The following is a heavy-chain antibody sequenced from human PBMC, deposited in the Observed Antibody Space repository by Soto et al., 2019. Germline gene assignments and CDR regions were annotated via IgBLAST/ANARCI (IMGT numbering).Heavy chain of an antibody. Sequence: PSETLSLICTVSGGSISSSSYYWGWIRQPPGKGLEWIGSIYYSGSTYYNPSLKSRVTISVDTSKNQFSLKLSSVTAADTAVYYCARGAVAGRNYYYMDVWGKGTTVTVSS. V-gene: IGHV4-39*07. D-gene: IGHD6-19*01. CDR2: IYYSGST. CDR3: ARGAVAGRNYYYMDV. CDR1: GGSISSSSYY. J-gene: IGHJ6*03.